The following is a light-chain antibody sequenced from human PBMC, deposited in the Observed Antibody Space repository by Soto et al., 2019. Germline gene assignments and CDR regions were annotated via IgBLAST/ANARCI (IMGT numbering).Light chain of an antibody. CDR3: SSYPSTNTVI. CDR2: DVS. CDR1: SSDVADYNY. Sequence: QSVRTQPASVSGSPGQSITISCSGTSSDVADYNYVSWYQQLPGKVPKLIIYDVSYRPSGVSDRFSASKSGSTASLTISGLQAADEADYYCSSYPSTNTVIFGGGTKLTVL. V-gene: IGLV2-14*03. J-gene: IGLJ2*01.